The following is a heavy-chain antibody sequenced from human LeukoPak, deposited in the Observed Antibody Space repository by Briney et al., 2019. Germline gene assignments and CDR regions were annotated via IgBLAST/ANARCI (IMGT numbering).Heavy chain of an antibody. J-gene: IGHJ6*02. V-gene: IGHV3-21*01. Sequence: PGGSLRLSCAASGFTFSSYSMNWVRQAPGKGLEWVSSISSSSSYIYYADSVKGRFTISRDNAKNSLYLQMNSLRAEDTAVYYCARESQGIAAASDGMDVWGQGTTVTVSS. CDR1: GFTFSSYS. CDR3: ARESQGIAAASDGMDV. CDR2: ISSSSSYI. D-gene: IGHD6-13*01.